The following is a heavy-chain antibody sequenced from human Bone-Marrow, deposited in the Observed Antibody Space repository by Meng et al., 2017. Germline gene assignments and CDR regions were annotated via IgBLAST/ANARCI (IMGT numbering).Heavy chain of an antibody. J-gene: IGHJ5*02. CDR3: TSHSRSSGYPAWFGP. CDR2: ISYSGST. Sequence: HLQLQESGPGLVKPSETLSLTCTVSGGSISSSTYYWGWVRQPPGKALEWLGSISYSGSTYYNPSLKSRVTTSVDTSKNQFSLKLSSVTAADTAMYYCTSHSRSSGYPAWFGPWGQGTLVTVSS. V-gene: IGHV4-39*01. D-gene: IGHD3-22*01. CDR1: GGSISSSTYY.